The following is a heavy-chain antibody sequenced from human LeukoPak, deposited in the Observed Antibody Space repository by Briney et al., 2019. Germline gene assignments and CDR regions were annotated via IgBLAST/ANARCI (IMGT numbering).Heavy chain of an antibody. J-gene: IGHJ4*02. CDR2: IYSGGST. Sequence: GGTLRLSCAASGFTFSSYAMSWVRQAPGKGLEWVSVIYSGGSTYYADSVKGRFTISRDNSKNTLYLQMNSLRAEDTAVYYCARYGDYGHFDYWGQGTLVTVSS. CDR1: GFTFSSYA. V-gene: IGHV3-53*01. D-gene: IGHD4-17*01. CDR3: ARYGDYGHFDY.